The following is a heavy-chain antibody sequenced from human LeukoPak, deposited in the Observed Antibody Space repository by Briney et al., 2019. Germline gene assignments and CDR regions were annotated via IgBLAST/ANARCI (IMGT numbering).Heavy chain of an antibody. CDR2: ISGSGGST. J-gene: IGHJ3*02. CDR1: GFNFRAYW. CDR3: AKDPDYSLLGHAFDI. V-gene: IGHV3-23*01. Sequence: GGSLRLSCTTSGFNFRAYWMGWVRQAPGKGLEWVSAISGSGGSTYYADSVKGRFTISRDNSKNTLYLQMNSLRAEDTAVYYCAKDPDYSLLGHAFDIWGQGTMVTVSS. D-gene: IGHD2-15*01.